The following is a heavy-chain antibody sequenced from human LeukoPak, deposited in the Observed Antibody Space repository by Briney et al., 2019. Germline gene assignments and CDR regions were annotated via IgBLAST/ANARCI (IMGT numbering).Heavy chain of an antibody. Sequence: GASVKVSCKASGYTFTSYGISWVRQAPGQGLEWMGWISAYNGNTNYAQKLQGRVTMTTDTSTSTACMELRSLRSDDTAVYYCARGRTIFGVVIVSFDYWGQGTLVTVSS. J-gene: IGHJ4*02. V-gene: IGHV1-18*01. CDR1: GYTFTSYG. CDR3: ARGRTIFGVVIVSFDY. CDR2: ISAYNGNT. D-gene: IGHD3-3*01.